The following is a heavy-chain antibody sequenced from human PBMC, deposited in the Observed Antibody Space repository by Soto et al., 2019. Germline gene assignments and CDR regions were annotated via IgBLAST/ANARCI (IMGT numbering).Heavy chain of an antibody. CDR1: GGSISSYY. D-gene: IGHD6-13*01. CDR3: ARQDPTKAAAAFDY. CDR2: IYYSGST. V-gene: IGHV4-59*08. J-gene: IGHJ4*02. Sequence: QVQLQESGPGLVKPSETLSLTCTVSGGSISSYYWSWIRQPPGKGLEWLGYIYYSGSTNYNPSLKIRVTISVDTSKNQSSRKLSTVTAADTAVYYCARQDPTKAAAAFDYWCQGTLVTVSS.